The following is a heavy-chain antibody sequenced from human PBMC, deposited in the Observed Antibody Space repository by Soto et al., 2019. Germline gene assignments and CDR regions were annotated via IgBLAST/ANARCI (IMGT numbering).Heavy chain of an antibody. CDR1: GFAFSSYA. J-gene: IGHJ6*02. CDR3: APVPAASSYYSTDV. CDR2: IVDSGGRA. V-gene: IGHV3-23*01. Sequence: GGSLRLSCAAAGFAFSSYAMNWVRQAPGKGLEWVSGIVDSGGRAFYADSVKGRFTISRDNSKNTLYLEMNNLRAEDTAIYYCAPVPAASSYYSTDVWGQGTTVTVSS. D-gene: IGHD2-2*01.